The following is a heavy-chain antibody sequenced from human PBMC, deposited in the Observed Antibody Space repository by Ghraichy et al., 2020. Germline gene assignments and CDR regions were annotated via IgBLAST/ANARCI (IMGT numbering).Heavy chain of an antibody. CDR1: GFTFDSYT. D-gene: IGHD2-15*01. J-gene: IGHJ4*02. Sequence: GGSLRLSCAASGFTFDSYTMNWVRQAPGKGLEWVSSISGTSLYTYYAESVKGRFTFSRDNAKNSLYLQMHSLRADDTAVYYCVRGWAAVRSPFDSWGQGTLVTVSS. CDR2: ISGTSLYT. CDR3: VRGWAAVRSPFDS. V-gene: IGHV3-21*01.